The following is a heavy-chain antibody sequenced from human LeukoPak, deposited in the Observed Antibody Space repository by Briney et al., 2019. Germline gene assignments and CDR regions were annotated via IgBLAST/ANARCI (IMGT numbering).Heavy chain of an antibody. V-gene: IGHV3-23*01. CDR2: ISGSGGST. D-gene: IGHD3-3*01. CDR3: AKDKGHYYDFRSGLVRGFDY. Sequence: GGSLRLSCAASGFTFSSYAMSWVRQAPGKGLEWVSAISGSGGSTYYADSVKGRFTISRDNSKNTLYLQMNSLRAEDTAVYYCAKDKGHYYDFRSGLVRGFDYWGQGTLVTVSS. CDR1: GFTFSSYA. J-gene: IGHJ4*02.